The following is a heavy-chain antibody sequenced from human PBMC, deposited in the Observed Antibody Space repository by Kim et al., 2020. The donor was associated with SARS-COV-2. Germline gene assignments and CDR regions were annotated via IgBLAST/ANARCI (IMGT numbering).Heavy chain of an antibody. V-gene: IGHV3-23*01. Sequence: GGSLRLSCAASGFTFSSYAMSWVRQAPGKGLEWVSAISGSGGSTYYADSVKGRFTISRDNSKNTLYLQMNSLRAEDTAVYYCAKCRILWFGGQIDYWGQGTLVTVSS. J-gene: IGHJ4*02. D-gene: IGHD3-10*01. CDR2: ISGSGGST. CDR3: AKCRILWFGGQIDY. CDR1: GFTFSSYA.